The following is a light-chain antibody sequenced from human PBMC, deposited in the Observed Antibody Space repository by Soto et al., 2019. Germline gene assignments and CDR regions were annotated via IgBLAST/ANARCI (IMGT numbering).Light chain of an antibody. J-gene: IGKJ1*01. V-gene: IGKV1-5*03. CDR2: KAS. CDR3: QQYHGYSLT. CDR1: QSISSW. Sequence: DIQMTQSPSTLSATAGDRVTITCRASQSISSWLAWYQQKPGKAPKLLIYKASTLESGVPSRFSGSGSGTEFTLTISSLQSDDSATYYCQQYHGYSLTFGQGTKVDIK.